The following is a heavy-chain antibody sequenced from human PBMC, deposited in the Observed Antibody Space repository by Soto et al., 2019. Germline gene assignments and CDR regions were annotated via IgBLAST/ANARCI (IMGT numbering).Heavy chain of an antibody. CDR3: AEGEAEAARRLVMGYYYGRDV. Sequence: EVQLLESGGGLVQPGGSLRLSCAASGFTFSSYAMSWLRQAPGKGLEWVSAVSGSGGSTYYADSVKGRYNISRDNSNNTLYLQMDGLGAEDTAVYYCAEGEAEAARRLVMGYYYGRDVWGQGTTVTVSA. CDR2: VSGSGGST. D-gene: IGHD6-6*01. V-gene: IGHV3-23*01. CDR1: GFTFSSYA. J-gene: IGHJ6*01.